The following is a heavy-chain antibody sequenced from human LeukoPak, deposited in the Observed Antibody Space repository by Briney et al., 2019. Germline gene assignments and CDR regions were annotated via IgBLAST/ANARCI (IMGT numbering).Heavy chain of an antibody. V-gene: IGHV3-23*01. CDR1: GFTLSSYA. CDR3: ARGGDSSGYSFDY. D-gene: IGHD3-22*01. CDR2: ISVSGNT. J-gene: IGHJ4*02. Sequence: GGSLRLSCAASGFTLSSYAMSWVRQGPGKGLEWVSAISVSGNTYHADSVKGRFTISRDSSKNTLYLQMNSLRAEDTAVYYCARGGDSSGYSFDYWGQGTLVTVSS.